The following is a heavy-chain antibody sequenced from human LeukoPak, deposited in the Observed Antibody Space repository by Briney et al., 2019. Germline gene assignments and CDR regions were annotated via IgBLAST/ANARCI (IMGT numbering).Heavy chain of an antibody. CDR3: ARAPGIAAAGTSRNYYGMDV. CDR1: GGSISSGDYY. Sequence: PSETLSLTCTVSGGSISSGDYYWSWIRQPPGKGLEWIGYIYYSGSTYYNPSLKSRVTISVDTSKNQFSLKLSSVTAADTAVYYCARAPGIAAAGTSRNYYGMDVWGQGTTVTVSS. CDR2: IYYSGST. J-gene: IGHJ6*02. V-gene: IGHV4-30-4*01. D-gene: IGHD6-13*01.